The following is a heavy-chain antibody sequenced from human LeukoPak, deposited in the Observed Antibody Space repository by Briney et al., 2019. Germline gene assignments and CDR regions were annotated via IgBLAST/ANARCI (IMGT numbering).Heavy chain of an antibody. V-gene: IGHV4-4*07. CDR3: ARGPYYGSGTTKTAFDI. D-gene: IGHD3-10*01. Sequence: PSETLSLTCTVSGDSISSYYLSWIRQPAGKGLEWVGRLSTSGSTKYNPSLESRVTMSLDTSKNQFSLNLNSVTAADTAVYYCARGPYYGSGTTKTAFDIWGQGTMVIVSS. CDR2: LSTSGST. CDR1: GDSISSYY. J-gene: IGHJ3*02.